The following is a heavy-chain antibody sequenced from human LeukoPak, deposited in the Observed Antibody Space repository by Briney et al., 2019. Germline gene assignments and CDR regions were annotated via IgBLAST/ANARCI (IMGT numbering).Heavy chain of an antibody. CDR2: TYYRSKWYN. J-gene: IGHJ4*02. Sequence: SQTLSLTCAISGDSVSSNSAAWHWIRRSPSRGLEWLGRTYYRSKWYNDYAVSVQSRITINPDTSKNQFSLELSSVTAADTAMFYCARHISGAYPVFDYWGQGTLVTVPS. V-gene: IGHV6-1*01. D-gene: IGHD3-16*01. CDR3: ARHISGAYPVFDY. CDR1: GDSVSSNSAA.